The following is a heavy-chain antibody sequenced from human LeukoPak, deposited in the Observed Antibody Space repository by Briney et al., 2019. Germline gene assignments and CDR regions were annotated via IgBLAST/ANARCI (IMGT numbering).Heavy chain of an antibody. D-gene: IGHD3-22*01. CDR2: IYYSGST. Sequence: SETLSLTCTVSGGSISSYYWSRIRQPPGKGLEWIGYIYYSGSTNYNPSLKSRVTISVDTSKNQFSLKLSSVTAADTAVYYCARHRGFGDYYYYGMDVWGQGTTVTVSS. CDR3: ARHRGFGDYYYYGMDV. V-gene: IGHV4-59*08. J-gene: IGHJ6*02. CDR1: GGSISSYY.